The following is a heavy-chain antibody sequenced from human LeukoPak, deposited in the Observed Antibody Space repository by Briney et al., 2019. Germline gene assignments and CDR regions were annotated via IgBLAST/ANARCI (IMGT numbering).Heavy chain of an antibody. CDR3: ASLFYFGSGSFPTY. V-gene: IGHV4-39*01. Sequence: SETLSLTCAVSGGSMNSRSYYWGWIRQPPGKGLECIGSIFYTGSAYYNPSLKSRVSISVDTSKSHFSLNLISVTAADTALYYCASLFYFGSGSFPTYWGLGTLVTVSS. CDR1: GGSMNSRSYY. J-gene: IGHJ4*02. CDR2: IFYTGSA. D-gene: IGHD3-10*01.